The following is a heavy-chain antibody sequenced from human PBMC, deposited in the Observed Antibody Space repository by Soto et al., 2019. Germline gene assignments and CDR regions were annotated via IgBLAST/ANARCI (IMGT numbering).Heavy chain of an antibody. J-gene: IGHJ4*02. V-gene: IGHV3-7*01. D-gene: IGHD3-10*01. Sequence: GGSLRLSCIASGFTFGNYWMTWVRQAPGKGLEWVANIKHDGSDKYYAGSVKGRFTISRGNAKYSVYLQMDSLGVEDTAVYYCASGLISLARGVYDYWGQGTQVTVSS. CDR3: ASGLISLARGVYDY. CDR2: IKHDGSDK. CDR1: GFTFGNYW.